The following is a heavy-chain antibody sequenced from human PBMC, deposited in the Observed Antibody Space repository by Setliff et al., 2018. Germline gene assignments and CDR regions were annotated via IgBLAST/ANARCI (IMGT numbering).Heavy chain of an antibody. CDR2: XXXXXXX. CDR3: ARRGVLIVPDAFDI. D-gene: IGHD2-15*01. Sequence: SETLSLTCAVFGDFFTGHYWSWIRQSPGKGLEWIAEXXXXXXXXXNPSPSXXSRVTVLVDTSKNQVSLKVKSVTAADTAVYYCARRGVLIVPDAFDIWGQGTMVTVSS. V-gene: IGHV4-34*01. J-gene: IGHJ3*02. CDR1: GDFFTGHY.